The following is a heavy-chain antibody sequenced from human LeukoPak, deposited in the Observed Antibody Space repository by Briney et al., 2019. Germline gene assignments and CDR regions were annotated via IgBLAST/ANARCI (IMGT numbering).Heavy chain of an antibody. D-gene: IGHD4-11*01. J-gene: IGHJ4*02. CDR1: GYSFTSYW. CDR2: IYPGDSDT. Sequence: GESLKISCKGSGYSFTSYWIGWVRQMPGKGLGWMGIIYPGDSDTRYSPSFQGQVTISADKSISTAYLQWSSLKASDTAMYYCARPHDYSNYYFDYWGQGTLVTVSS. V-gene: IGHV5-51*01. CDR3: ARPHDYSNYYFDY.